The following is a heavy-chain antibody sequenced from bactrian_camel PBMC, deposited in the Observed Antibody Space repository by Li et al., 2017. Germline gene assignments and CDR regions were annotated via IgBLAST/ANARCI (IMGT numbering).Heavy chain of an antibody. V-gene: IGHV3S53*01. J-gene: IGHJ4*01. CDR2: LDSRGRT. Sequence: HVQLVESGGELVQPGKSLRLSCAGGSIGISSNDMAWVRQAPGKEREEVATLDSRGRTTYADDVKGRFTISRDNTKNTLYLQMNSLKTEDTAVYYCATANGYWGQGTQVTVS. CDR1: SIGISSND. CDR3: ATANGY.